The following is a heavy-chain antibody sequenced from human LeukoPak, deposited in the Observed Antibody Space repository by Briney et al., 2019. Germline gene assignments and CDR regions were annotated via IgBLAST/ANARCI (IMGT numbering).Heavy chain of an antibody. J-gene: IGHJ3*02. CDR1: GGSISSHY. CDR2: IYYSGST. D-gene: IGHD3-9*01. Sequence: SETLSLTCTVSGGSISSHYWSWIRQPPGKGLEWIGYIYYSGSTNYNPSLKSRVTISVDTSKNQFSLKLSSVTAADTAVYYCARHPYDILTGYAVDNAFDTRGQGTMVTVSS. CDR3: ARHPYDILTGYAVDNAFDT. V-gene: IGHV4-59*11.